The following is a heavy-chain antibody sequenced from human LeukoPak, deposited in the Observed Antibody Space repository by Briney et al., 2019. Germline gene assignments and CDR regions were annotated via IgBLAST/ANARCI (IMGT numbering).Heavy chain of an antibody. V-gene: IGHV1-18*01. CDR3: ARFYEWEPSFDY. CDR1: GYTFTSYG. Sequence: ASVKVSCKASGYTFTSYGISWVRQAPGQGLEWMGWISAYNGNTHYAQKLQGRVTMTTDTSTSTVYMELRSLRSDDTAVYYCARFYEWEPSFDYWGQGTLVTVSS. D-gene: IGHD1-26*01. J-gene: IGHJ4*02. CDR2: ISAYNGNT.